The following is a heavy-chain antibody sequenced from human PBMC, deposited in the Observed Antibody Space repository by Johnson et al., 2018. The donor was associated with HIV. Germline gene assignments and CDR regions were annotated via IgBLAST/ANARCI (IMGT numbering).Heavy chain of an antibody. D-gene: IGHD2-21*01. CDR2: ISSSGNTI. CDR3: AKEQESIPLNDAFAI. V-gene: IGHV3-11*04. Sequence: QVQLVESGGGLVKPGGSLRLSCAASGFTFSDYYMSWIHQTPGKGLEWVSYISSSGNTIYYADSVKGRFTISRDNSKNTLSLQMNSLRAEDTAVYHCAKEQESIPLNDAFAIWGQGTLVTVSS. J-gene: IGHJ3*02. CDR1: GFTFSDYY.